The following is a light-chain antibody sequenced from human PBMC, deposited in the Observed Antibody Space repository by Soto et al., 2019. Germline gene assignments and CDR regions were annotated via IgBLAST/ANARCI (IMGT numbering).Light chain of an antibody. CDR3: CSYAGSSTVV. CDR2: EGS. V-gene: IGLV2-23*01. CDR1: SSDVGSYNL. J-gene: IGLJ2*01. Sequence: QSALTQPASVSGSPGQSITISCTGTSSDVGSYNLFSWYQQHPGKAPKLMVYEGSKRPSGVSNRFSGSKSGNTASLTISRLQAEDEAYYYCCSYAGSSTVVFGGGTKVTVL.